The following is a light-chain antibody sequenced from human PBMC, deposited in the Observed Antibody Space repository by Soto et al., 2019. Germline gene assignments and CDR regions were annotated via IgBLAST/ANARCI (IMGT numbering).Light chain of an antibody. V-gene: IGLV1-51*02. CDR3: GTWDSSLSAGGV. J-gene: IGLJ2*01. Sequence: QSVLTQPPSVSESPGQKFTISCSGSSSNIGNNYVSWYQQLPGTAPKLLIYENNKRPSGIPDRFSGSKSGTSATLGITGLQTGDEADYYCGTWDSSLSAGGVFGGGTQLT. CDR2: ENN. CDR1: SSNIGNNY.